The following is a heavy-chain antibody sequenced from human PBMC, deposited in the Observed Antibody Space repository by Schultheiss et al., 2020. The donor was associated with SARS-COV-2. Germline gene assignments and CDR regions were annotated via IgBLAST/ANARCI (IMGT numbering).Heavy chain of an antibody. J-gene: IGHJ5*02. V-gene: IGHV4-59*01. CDR2: IYYSGST. CDR1: GGSISSYY. Sequence: SETLSLTCTVSGGSISSYYWSWIRQPPGKGLEWIGYIYYSGSTNYNPSLKSRVTISVDTSKNQFSLKLSSVTAADTAVYYCARGIFYDYIWGSYRGFDPWGQGTLVTVSS. CDR3: ARGIFYDYIWGSYRGFDP. D-gene: IGHD3-16*02.